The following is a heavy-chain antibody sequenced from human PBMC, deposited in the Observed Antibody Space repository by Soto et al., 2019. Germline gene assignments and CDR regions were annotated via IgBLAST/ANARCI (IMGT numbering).Heavy chain of an antibody. J-gene: IGHJ5*02. CDR1: DGSFSGYY. V-gene: IGHV4-34*01. CDR2: ISHSGST. CDR3: ARVQGRRGRYYDSSGPRGWFDP. Sequence: SETLSLTCAVYDGSFSGYYWSWIRQPPGKGLEWIGEISHSGSTNYNPSLNSRVTISADTTKIHFSLKLTSVTSADTAVYYCARVQGRRGRYYDSSGPRGWFDPWGQGTLVTVS. D-gene: IGHD3-22*01.